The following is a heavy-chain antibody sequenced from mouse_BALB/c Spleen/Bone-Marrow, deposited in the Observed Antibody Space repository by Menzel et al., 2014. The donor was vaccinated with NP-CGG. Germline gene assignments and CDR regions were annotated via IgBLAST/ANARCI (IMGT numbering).Heavy chain of an antibody. Sequence: QVQLQQSGVELVRPGSSVKISCKASGYAFSSYWMNWVKQRPGQGLEWIGQIYPGDGDTNYNGKFKGKATLTADKSSSTAYMQLSSLTSEDSAVYFCARWITTVVAPYVMDYWGQGTSVTVSS. CDR3: ARWITTVVAPYVMDY. CDR2: IYPGDGDT. V-gene: IGHV1-80*01. CDR1: GYAFSSYW. J-gene: IGHJ4*01. D-gene: IGHD1-1*01.